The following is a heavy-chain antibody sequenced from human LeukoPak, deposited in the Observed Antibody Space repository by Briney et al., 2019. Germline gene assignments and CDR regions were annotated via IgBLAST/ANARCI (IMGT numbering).Heavy chain of an antibody. J-gene: IGHJ3*02. V-gene: IGHV3-23*01. Sequence: GGSLRLPCAASGFTFSSYAMSWVRQAPGKGLEWVSAISGSGGSTYYADSVKGRFTISRDNSKNTLYLQMNSLRAEDTAVYYCAKDPFIAVAGYDAFDIWGQGTMVTVSS. CDR3: AKDPFIAVAGYDAFDI. CDR2: ISGSGGST. CDR1: GFTFSSYA. D-gene: IGHD6-19*01.